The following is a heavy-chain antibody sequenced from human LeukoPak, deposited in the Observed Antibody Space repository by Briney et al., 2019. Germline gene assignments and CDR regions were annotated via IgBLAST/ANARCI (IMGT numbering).Heavy chain of an antibody. CDR3: AIGSWYYYGMDV. V-gene: IGHV1-69*04. Sequence: SVKVSCKASGGTFSSYAISWVRQAPGQGLEWMGRIIPILGIANYAQKFQGRVTITADKSTSTAYMELSSLRSEGTAVYYCAIGSWYYYGMDVWGQGTTVTVSS. D-gene: IGHD1-26*01. CDR1: GGTFSSYA. CDR2: IIPILGIA. J-gene: IGHJ6*02.